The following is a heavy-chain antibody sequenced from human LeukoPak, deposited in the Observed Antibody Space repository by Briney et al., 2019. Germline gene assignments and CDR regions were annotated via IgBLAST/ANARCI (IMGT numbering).Heavy chain of an antibody. V-gene: IGHV3-7*01. D-gene: IGHD3-3*01. CDR3: ARGWNYAFRFDD. J-gene: IGHJ4*02. CDR1: GFTFSDYW. CDR2: VKQDGGEK. Sequence: GGSLRLSCAASGFTFSDYWMTWVRQAPGKGLEWVAHVKQDGGEKYYVDSVKGRFTISRDNANNLVFLQMNSLRAEDTAVYYCARGWNYAFRFDDWGRGTLVTVSS.